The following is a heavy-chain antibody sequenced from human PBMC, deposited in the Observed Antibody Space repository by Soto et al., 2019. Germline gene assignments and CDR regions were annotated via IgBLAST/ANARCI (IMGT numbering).Heavy chain of an antibody. D-gene: IGHD4-17*01. CDR1: GGSISSGGYY. V-gene: IGHV4-31*03. CDR2: IYYRGST. J-gene: IGHJ6*02. Sequence: QVQLQESGPGLVNPSQTLSLTCTVSGGSISSGGYYWSWNHQHPGKGREWIGYIYYRGSTYYNPSLKSRVTISVETSKKQFSLKLSSVTAADTAVYYCARDGTTVTSGYYYGMDVWGQGTTVTVSS. CDR3: ARDGTTVTSGYYYGMDV.